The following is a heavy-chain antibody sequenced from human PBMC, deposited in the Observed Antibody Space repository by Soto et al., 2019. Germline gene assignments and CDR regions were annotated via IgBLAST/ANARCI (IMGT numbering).Heavy chain of an antibody. CDR3: ARGYYGSGSQRYYYYGMDV. V-gene: IGHV1-69*13. CDR1: GGTFSSYA. D-gene: IGHD3-10*01. J-gene: IGHJ6*02. Sequence: GASVKVSCKASGGTFSSYAISWLRQSAGQGLEWMGGIIPIFGTANYAQKFQGRVTITADESTSTAYMELSSLRSEDTAVYYCARGYYGSGSQRYYYYGMDVWGQGTTVTVSS. CDR2: IIPIFGTA.